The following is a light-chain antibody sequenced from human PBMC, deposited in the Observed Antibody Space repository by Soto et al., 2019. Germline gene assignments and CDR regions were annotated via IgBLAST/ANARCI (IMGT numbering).Light chain of an antibody. CDR1: QSVSSNY. V-gene: IGKV3-20*01. J-gene: IGKJ2*03. CDR3: QQYGNGNSPRYS. Sequence: EIVLTQSPGTLSLSLGERATLSCRASQSVSSNYLAWYQQKPGQAPRLLLYETSSRTTSIPDRFSGSGSGTDLTLSISRLEPEDFAVYYCQQYGNGNSPRYSFGQGTRLEIK. CDR2: ETS.